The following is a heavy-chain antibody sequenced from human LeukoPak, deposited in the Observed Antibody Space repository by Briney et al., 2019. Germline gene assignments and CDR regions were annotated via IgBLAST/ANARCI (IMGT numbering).Heavy chain of an antibody. J-gene: IGHJ2*01. Sequence: GGSLRLSCAASGFTVSTNYMNWVRQAPGKGLEWVSILYSGSDTYYPDSVKGRFTISRDSSKNILSLQMNNLRAEDTAVYYCARVGDHFHWYLDLWGRGTLVTVSS. V-gene: IGHV3-53*01. CDR2: LYSGSDT. CDR1: GFTVSTNY. D-gene: IGHD3-10*01. CDR3: ARVGDHFHWYLDL.